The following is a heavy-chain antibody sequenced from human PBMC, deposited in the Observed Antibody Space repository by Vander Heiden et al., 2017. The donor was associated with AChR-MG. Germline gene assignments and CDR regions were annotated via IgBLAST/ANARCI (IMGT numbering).Heavy chain of an antibody. CDR1: GFPFSGYG. CDR2: ISYDGSNK. D-gene: IGHD3-10*01. CDR3: ANSPMVRGVRGGMDV. Sequence: QVQLVESGGGVVQPGRSLRPSCAAPGFPFSGYGMHWVRQAPGKGLEWVAVISYDGSNKYYADSVKGRFTISRDNSKNTLYLQMNSLRAEDTAVYYCANSPMVRGVRGGMDVWGQGTTVTVSS. J-gene: IGHJ6*02. V-gene: IGHV3-30*18.